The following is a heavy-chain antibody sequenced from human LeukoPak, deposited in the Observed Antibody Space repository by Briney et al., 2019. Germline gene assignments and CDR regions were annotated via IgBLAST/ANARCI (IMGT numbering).Heavy chain of an antibody. Sequence: ASVKVSCKASGGTFSSYAISWVRQAPGQGLEWMGGIIPIFGTANYAQKFQGRVTITTDESTSTAYMELSSLRSEDTAVYYCASAGMTAALGYWFDPWGQGTLVTVSS. CDR2: IIPIFGTA. D-gene: IGHD6-13*01. CDR3: ASAGMTAALGYWFDP. V-gene: IGHV1-69*05. J-gene: IGHJ5*02. CDR1: GGTFSSYA.